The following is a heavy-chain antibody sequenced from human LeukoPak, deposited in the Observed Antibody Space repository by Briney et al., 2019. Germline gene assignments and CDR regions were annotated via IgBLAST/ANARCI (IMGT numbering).Heavy chain of an antibody. J-gene: IGHJ6*02. V-gene: IGHV1-18*01. D-gene: IGHD3-3*01. CDR2: ISAYNGNT. Sequence: GASVTVSCTASGYTFTSYGISWVRQAPGQGLEWMGWISAYNGNTNYAQKLQGRVTMTTDTSTSTAYMELRSLRSDDTAVYYCARDQVTIFGVVIIPLHYYYGMDVWGQGTTVTVSS. CDR1: GYTFTSYG. CDR3: ARDQVTIFGVVIIPLHYYYGMDV.